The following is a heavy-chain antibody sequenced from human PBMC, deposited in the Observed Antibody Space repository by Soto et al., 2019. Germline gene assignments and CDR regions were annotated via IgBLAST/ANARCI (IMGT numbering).Heavy chain of an antibody. CDR1: GFNFGFFG. Sequence: QIHLVESGGDVVQPGKSLRLSCAASGFNFGFFGMHWVRQAPGKGLEWVAFISGDGINTQYADSVRGRFTLSRDYSRKTMYLQMDSLRDEDMALYYCARGNLSFDFDSWGLGTLVTVSS. V-gene: IGHV3-30*03. J-gene: IGHJ4*02. CDR3: ARGNLSFDFDS. CDR2: ISGDGINT. D-gene: IGHD1-26*01.